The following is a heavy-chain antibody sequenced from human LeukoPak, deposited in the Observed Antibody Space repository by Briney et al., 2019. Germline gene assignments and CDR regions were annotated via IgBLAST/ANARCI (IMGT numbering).Heavy chain of an antibody. V-gene: IGHV1-46*01. J-gene: IGHJ4*02. CDR2: INPSGGST. D-gene: IGHD7-27*01. Sequence: GASVKVSCKASVYTFTSYYMHWVRQAPGQGLEWMGIINPSGGSTSYAQKFRGRVTMTRDTSTSTVYMELSSLRSEDTAVYYCAREALTGDPERDYWGQGTLVAVSS. CDR3: AREALTGDPERDY. CDR1: VYTFTSYY.